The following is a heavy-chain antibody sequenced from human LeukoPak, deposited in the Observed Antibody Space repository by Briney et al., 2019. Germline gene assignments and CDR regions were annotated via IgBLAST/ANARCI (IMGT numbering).Heavy chain of an antibody. V-gene: IGHV3-23*01. D-gene: IGHD1-26*01. J-gene: IGHJ6*03. Sequence: GGSLRLSCTVSGFTFSSYWMSWVRQAPGKGLEWVSAISGSGESTYYEDSVKGRFTISRDNSKNTVDVQMNSLRAEDTAVYYCAKDVGGTNFHYMDVWGKGTTVIVSS. CDR3: AKDVGGTNFHYMDV. CDR1: GFTFSSYW. CDR2: ISGSGEST.